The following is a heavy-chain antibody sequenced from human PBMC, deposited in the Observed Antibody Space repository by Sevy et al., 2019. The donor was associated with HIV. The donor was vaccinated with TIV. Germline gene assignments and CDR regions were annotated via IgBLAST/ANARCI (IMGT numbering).Heavy chain of an antibody. D-gene: IGHD5-18*01. J-gene: IGHJ4*02. CDR1: GGSISSYY. CDR3: ARGKYSYGYWREFDY. Sequence: SETLSLTCTVSGGSISSYYWSWIRQPPGKGLEWIGYIYYTGSTNYNPSLNSRVTISIDTSKNQFSLKLSSVTAADTAVYYCARGKYSYGYWREFDYWGQGSLVTVSS. CDR2: IYYTGST. V-gene: IGHV4-59*01.